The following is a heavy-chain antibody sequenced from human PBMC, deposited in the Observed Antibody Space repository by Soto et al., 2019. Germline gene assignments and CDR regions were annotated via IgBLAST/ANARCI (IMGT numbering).Heavy chain of an antibody. D-gene: IGHD2-8*01. V-gene: IGHV1-69*01. CDR3: ARDGTGVESCGTYYWCDP. Sequence: QVQLVQSGAEVKKPGSSVKLSCKTSGGTFRNYAISWVRQAPGQGRQWGGGIIPMYETTNYAEKFKGRDTISADESTNTAYMEVSILTSDDTAVAYCARDGTGVESCGTYYWCDPWGQGPMVTFSS. CDR1: GGTFRNYA. CDR2: IIPMYETT. J-gene: IGHJ5*02.